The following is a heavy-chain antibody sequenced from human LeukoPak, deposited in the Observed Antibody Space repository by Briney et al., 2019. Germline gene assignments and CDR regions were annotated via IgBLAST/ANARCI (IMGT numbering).Heavy chain of an antibody. D-gene: IGHD3-16*02. CDR3: ARASQPLGGLSFPDY. V-gene: IGHV7-4-1*02. Sequence: ASVKVSCKASGYSFTTYALNWVRQAPGQGLEGMGWINPNTGNPTYAQGFTGRFVFSLDTSVNTAYLQISSLKAEDTAVYYCARASQPLGGLSFPDYWGQGTLVTVSS. J-gene: IGHJ4*02. CDR1: GYSFTTYA. CDR2: INPNTGNP.